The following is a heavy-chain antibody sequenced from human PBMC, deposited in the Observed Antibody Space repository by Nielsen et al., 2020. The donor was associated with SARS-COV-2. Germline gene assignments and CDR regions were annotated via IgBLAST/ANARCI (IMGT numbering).Heavy chain of an antibody. Sequence: GESLKISCTTSGFNFGDYSMTWVRQAPGKGLEWVGNIKLDGSEKYYVDSVKGRFTISRDNARNTLYLQMNSLRAEDTAVYYCARDSQWLVTGYYYYGMDVWGQGTTVTVSS. V-gene: IGHV3-7*03. CDR2: IKLDGSEK. J-gene: IGHJ6*02. D-gene: IGHD6-19*01. CDR3: ARDSQWLVTGYYYYGMDV. CDR1: GFNFGDYS.